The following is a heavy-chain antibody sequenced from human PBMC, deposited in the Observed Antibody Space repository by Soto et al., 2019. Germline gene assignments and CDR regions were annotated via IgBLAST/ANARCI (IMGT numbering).Heavy chain of an antibody. CDR2: IYYSGST. D-gene: IGHD3-10*01. Sequence: QLQLQESGPGLVKPSETLSLTYTVSGGSISSSSYYWGWIRQPPGKGLEWIGSIYYSGSTYYNPSLKSRVTISVDTSKNQFSLKLSSVTAADTAVYYCARHGPWFGELDEYYFDYWGQGTLATVSS. V-gene: IGHV4-39*01. J-gene: IGHJ4*02. CDR3: ARHGPWFGELDEYYFDY. CDR1: GGSISSSSYY.